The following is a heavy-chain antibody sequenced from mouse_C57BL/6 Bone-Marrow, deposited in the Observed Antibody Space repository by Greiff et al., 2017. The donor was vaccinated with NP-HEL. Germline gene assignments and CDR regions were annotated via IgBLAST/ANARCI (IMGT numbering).Heavy chain of an antibody. CDR1: GYTFTSYG. D-gene: IGHD1-1*01. CDR3: ARWTVVAHYFDY. CDR2: IYIGNGYT. V-gene: IGHV1-58*01. Sequence: VQLQQSGAELVRPGSSVKMSCKTSGYTFTSYGINWVKQRPGQGLEWIGYIYIGNGYTAYNEKFKGKATLTSDTSSSTAYTQHSSLTSEDSAIYFCARWTVVAHYFDYWGQGTTLTVSS. J-gene: IGHJ2*01.